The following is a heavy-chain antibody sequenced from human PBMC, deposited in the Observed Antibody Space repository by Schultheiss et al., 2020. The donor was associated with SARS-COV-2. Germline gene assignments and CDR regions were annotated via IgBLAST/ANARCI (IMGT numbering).Heavy chain of an antibody. Sequence: SETLSLTCAVTGYSFTSGFFWGWIRQPPGKGLEWIGEINHSGTTNYNPSLKSRVTISVDTSKNQFSLKLSSVTAADTAVYYCARDRWDSYYYYGMDVWGQGTTVTV. J-gene: IGHJ6*02. CDR3: ARDRWDSYYYYGMDV. CDR1: GYSFTSGFF. D-gene: IGHD1-26*01. CDR2: INHSGTT. V-gene: IGHV4-38-2*02.